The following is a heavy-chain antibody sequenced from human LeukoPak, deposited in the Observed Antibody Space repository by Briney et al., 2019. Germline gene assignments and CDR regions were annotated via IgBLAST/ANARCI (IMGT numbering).Heavy chain of an antibody. CDR3: TREFSVVANFDY. CDR1: GFTFTIHT. CDR2: ISRSSDNI. Sequence: GGSLRLSCVDSGFTFTIHTMNWVRQAPGKGLEWVSSISRSSDNIRHADSVKGRFTISRDNAKNSLYLQMNSLRAEDTAMYYCTREFSVVANFDYWGQGTLVTVSS. J-gene: IGHJ4*02. V-gene: IGHV3-21*01. D-gene: IGHD2-21*01.